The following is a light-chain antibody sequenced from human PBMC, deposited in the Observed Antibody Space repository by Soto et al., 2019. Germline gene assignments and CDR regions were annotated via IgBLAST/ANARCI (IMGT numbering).Light chain of an antibody. Sequence: EIVLTQSPATLSLSPGGRATLSCRASQSVSSHLAWYQHKPGQAPRLLISETSNRAAGVPARFSGSGSGTDFTLTISSLEPEDFEVYYCQQRTNWPLTFGGGTNVEVK. CDR3: QQRTNWPLT. J-gene: IGKJ4*01. CDR2: ETS. V-gene: IGKV3-11*01. CDR1: QSVSSH.